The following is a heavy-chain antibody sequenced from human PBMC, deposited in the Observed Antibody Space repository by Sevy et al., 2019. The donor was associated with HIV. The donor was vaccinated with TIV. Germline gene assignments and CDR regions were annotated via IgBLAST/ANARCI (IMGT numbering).Heavy chain of an antibody. CDR3: AKRVAGALAALDI. Sequence: GGSLRLSCAASGFTFSSHAMHWVRQAPGKGLEWVAAISYDGSSKYYADSVKGRFTISRDDSKNTLYLQMISLRAGDTAVYYCAKRVAGALAALDIWGQGTMVTVSS. CDR1: GFTFSSHA. J-gene: IGHJ3*02. D-gene: IGHD3-10*01. CDR2: ISYDGSSK. V-gene: IGHV3-30-3*02.